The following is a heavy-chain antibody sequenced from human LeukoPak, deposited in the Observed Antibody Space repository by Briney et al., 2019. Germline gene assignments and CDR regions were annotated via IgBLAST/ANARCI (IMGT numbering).Heavy chain of an antibody. CDR2: ISGSGGST. V-gene: IGHV3-23*01. CDR3: AKSLNYYDSSGYHYDFDY. D-gene: IGHD3-22*01. Sequence: GGSLRLSCAASGFTFSSYAMSWVRQAPGKGLEWVSAISGSGGSTYYAASVKGRFTISRDNSKNTLYLQMNSLRAEDTAVYYSAKSLNYYDSSGYHYDFDYWGQGTLVTVSS. J-gene: IGHJ4*02. CDR1: GFTFSSYA.